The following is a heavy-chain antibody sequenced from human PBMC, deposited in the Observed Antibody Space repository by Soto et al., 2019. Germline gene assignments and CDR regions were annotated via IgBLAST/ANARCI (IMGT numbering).Heavy chain of an antibody. V-gene: IGHV4-39*01. J-gene: IGHJ6*02. CDR3: ARHEDYYYGMDV. Sequence: QLQLQESGPGLVKPSETLSLTCTVSGGSISSSSYYWGWIRQPPGKGLEWIGSIYYSGSTYYNPSLKSRVTISVDTSKNQFSLKLSSVTAADTAVYYCARHEDYYYGMDVWGQGTTVTVSS. CDR1: GGSISSSSYY. CDR2: IYYSGST.